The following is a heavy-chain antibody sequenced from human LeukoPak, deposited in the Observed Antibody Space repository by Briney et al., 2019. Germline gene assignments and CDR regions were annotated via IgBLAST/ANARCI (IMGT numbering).Heavy chain of an antibody. D-gene: IGHD2-2*01. Sequence: GASVKVSCKASGYTFTSYGISWVRQAPGQGLEWMGWISAYNGNTNYAQKLQGRVTMTTDTSTSTAYMELRSLRSDDTAVYYCARVPAAIWWGYYYYGMDVWGQGTTVTVSS. V-gene: IGHV1-18*01. CDR3: ARVPAAIWWGYYYYGMDV. J-gene: IGHJ6*02. CDR1: GYTFTSYG. CDR2: ISAYNGNT.